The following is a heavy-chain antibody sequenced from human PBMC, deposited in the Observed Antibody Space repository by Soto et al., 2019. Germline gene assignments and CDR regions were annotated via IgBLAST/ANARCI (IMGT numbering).Heavy chain of an antibody. Sequence: GWSLSLSCAASAFSFSTSWMHWVRQAPGEGLVWVSRINPDGRTINYADSVKGRFTISRDNAKNTLYLQMNILRVEDTAVYLCATAGNYCFDNWGMGTLVTVPS. D-gene: IGHD1-1*01. CDR3: ATAGNYCFDN. CDR2: INPDGRTI. CDR1: AFSFSTSW. J-gene: IGHJ4*02. V-gene: IGHV3-74*01.